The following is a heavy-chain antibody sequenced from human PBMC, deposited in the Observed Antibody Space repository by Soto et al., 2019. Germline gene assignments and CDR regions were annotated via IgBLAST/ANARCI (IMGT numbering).Heavy chain of an antibody. V-gene: IGHV1-46*01. Sequence: ASVKVSCKASGYTFTSYYMHWVRQAPGQGLEWMGIINPSGGSTSYAQKFQGRVTMTRDTSTSTVYMELSSLRSEDTAVYYCARDKVMITFGGVIVNDAFDIWGQGTMVTVSS. CDR1: GYTFTSYY. CDR2: INPSGGST. D-gene: IGHD3-16*02. J-gene: IGHJ3*02. CDR3: ARDKVMITFGGVIVNDAFDI.